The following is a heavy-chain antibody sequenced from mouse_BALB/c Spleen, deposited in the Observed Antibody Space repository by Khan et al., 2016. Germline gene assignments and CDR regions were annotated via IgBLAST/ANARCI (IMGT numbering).Heavy chain of an antibody. Sequence: EVQLLESGGGLVQPGGSLKLSCAASGFDFSNYWMRWVRQAPGKGLEWIGEINPDSRTINYAPSLKDKFIISRDNDTNTVYLQMSKVRSEDTALYYWARAGYYGYLAYWGQGTLVTVSA. J-gene: IGHJ3*01. D-gene: IGHD1-1*01. V-gene: IGHV4-1*02. CDR2: INPDSRTI. CDR3: ARAGYYGYLAY. CDR1: GFDFSNYW.